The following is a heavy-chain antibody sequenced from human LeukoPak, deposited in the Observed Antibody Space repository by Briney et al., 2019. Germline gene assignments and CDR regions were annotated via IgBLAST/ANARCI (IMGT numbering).Heavy chain of an antibody. CDR2: ISAYDGHT. V-gene: IGHV1-18*01. J-gene: IGHJ1*01. CDR3: ARDQDSSSLNFQH. Sequence: ASVKVSCKASGYTFTSYGISWVRQAPGQGLEWMGWISAYDGHTNYAQKFQGRVTMTRDTSISTAYMELSRLRSDDTAVYYCARDQDSSSLNFQHWGQGTLVTVSS. CDR1: GYTFTSYG. D-gene: IGHD6-6*01.